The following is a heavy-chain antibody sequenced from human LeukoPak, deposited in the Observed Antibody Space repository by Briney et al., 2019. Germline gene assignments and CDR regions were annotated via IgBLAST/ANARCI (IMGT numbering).Heavy chain of an antibody. CDR1: GFTFSSYT. D-gene: IGHD3-10*02. CDR2: ISTSGGTI. V-gene: IGHV3-48*01. J-gene: IGHJ6*04. CDR3: AELGITMIGGV. Sequence: SGGSLRLSCAASGFTFSSYTMNWVRQAPGKGLEWVSYISTSGGTIYSADSVKGRFTISRDNAKNSLFLQMNSLRAEDTAVYYCAELGITMIGGVWGKGTTVTISS.